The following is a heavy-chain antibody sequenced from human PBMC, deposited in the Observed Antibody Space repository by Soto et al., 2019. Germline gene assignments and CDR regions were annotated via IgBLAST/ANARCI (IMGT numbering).Heavy chain of an antibody. J-gene: IGHJ4*02. CDR1: GYIFIDYW. D-gene: IGHD2-15*01. Sequence: GESLKISCKASGYIFIDYWIGWVRQMPGKGLEWMGIVYPRDSDTRYSPSFQGQVTISADRSTGTAFLQWRSLNASDTALYYCARPPLPGYSIHFNSWGQGTLVTVSS. V-gene: IGHV5-51*01. CDR3: ARPPLPGYSIHFNS. CDR2: VYPRDSDT.